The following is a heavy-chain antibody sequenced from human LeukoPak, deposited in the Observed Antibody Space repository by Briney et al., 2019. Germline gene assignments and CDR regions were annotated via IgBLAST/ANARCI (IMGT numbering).Heavy chain of an antibody. D-gene: IGHD5-24*01. CDR2: IRGKAYGGTT. CDR1: GFTFGDYA. J-gene: IGHJ4*02. CDR3: TRAEMATTSFAS. V-gene: IGHV3-49*04. Sequence: PGGSLRLSCTTSGFTFGDYAMGWVRQAPGEGLEWVSFIRGKAYGGTTEYAASVKRRFTIPRDNSKNIAYLQMNSLKTEDTAVYYCTRAEMATTSFASWGQGTPVIVSS.